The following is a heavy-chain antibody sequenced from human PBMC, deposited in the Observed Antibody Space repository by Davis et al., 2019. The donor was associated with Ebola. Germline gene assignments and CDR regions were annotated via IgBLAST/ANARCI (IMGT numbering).Heavy chain of an antibody. CDR3: ASAIFGVVIPFDY. Sequence: PGGSLRLSCAASGFTFSSYAMSRVRQAPGKGLEWVSAICGSGGSTYYADSVKGRFTISRDNSKNTLYLQMNSLRAEDTAVYYCASAIFGVVIPFDYWGQGTLVTVSS. J-gene: IGHJ4*02. CDR2: ICGSGGST. V-gene: IGHV3-23*01. CDR1: GFTFSSYA. D-gene: IGHD3-3*01.